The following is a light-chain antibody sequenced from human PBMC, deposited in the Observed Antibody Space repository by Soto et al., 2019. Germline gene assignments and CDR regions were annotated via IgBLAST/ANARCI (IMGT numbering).Light chain of an antibody. CDR2: EVS. Sequence: QSVLTQPPSASGSPGQSVTISCTGTSSDVGGYNYVSWYQQHPGKAPKLMIYEVSKRPSGVPDRFSGSKSGNTASLTASGLQAEDEADYYCSSYAGSRPGVFGTGTKVTVL. CDR1: SSDVGGYNY. J-gene: IGLJ1*01. CDR3: SSYAGSRPGV. V-gene: IGLV2-8*01.